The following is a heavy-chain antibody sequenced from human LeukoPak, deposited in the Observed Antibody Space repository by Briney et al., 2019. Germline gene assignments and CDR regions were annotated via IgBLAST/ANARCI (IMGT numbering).Heavy chain of an antibody. J-gene: IGHJ6*03. CDR2: ISPSGGST. Sequence: VASVKVSCKASGYTFTSYYMHWVRQAPGQGLEWMGIISPSGGSTSYAQKFQGRVTMTRDMSTSTVYMELSSLRSEDTAVYYCARAAYSSSWFLPRTLYYMDVWGKGTTVTVSS. D-gene: IGHD6-13*01. V-gene: IGHV1-46*01. CDR1: GYTFTSYY. CDR3: ARAAYSSSWFLPRTLYYMDV.